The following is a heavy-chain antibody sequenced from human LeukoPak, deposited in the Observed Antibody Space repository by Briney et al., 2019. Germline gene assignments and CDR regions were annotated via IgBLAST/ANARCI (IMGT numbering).Heavy chain of an antibody. J-gene: IGHJ3*02. CDR3: ARTHGNAFDI. CDR1: GGFFGNYY. Sequence: SETLSLTCTVPGGFFGNYYWSWLRQPPGKGLEWIGYIYDSGTNNYNPSLKSRVTISVDTSKNQFSLKLSSVTAADTAVYYCARTHGNAFDIWGQGTMVTVSS. V-gene: IGHV4-59*01. CDR2: IYDSGTN. D-gene: IGHD5-24*01.